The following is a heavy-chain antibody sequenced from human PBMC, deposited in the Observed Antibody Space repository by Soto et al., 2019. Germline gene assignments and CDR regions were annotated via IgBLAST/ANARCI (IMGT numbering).Heavy chain of an antibody. D-gene: IGHD1-26*01. J-gene: IGHJ5*02. CDR2: ISSSSSTI. CDR1: GFTFSSYS. CDR3: AREGGSLNWFDP. V-gene: IGHV3-48*02. Sequence: EVQLVESGGGLVQPGGSLRLSCAASGFTFSSYSMNWVRQAPGKGLEWVSYISSSSSTIYYADSVKGRFTISRDNAKNSLYLRMHSLRDEDTAVYYCAREGGSLNWFDPWGQGTLVTVSS.